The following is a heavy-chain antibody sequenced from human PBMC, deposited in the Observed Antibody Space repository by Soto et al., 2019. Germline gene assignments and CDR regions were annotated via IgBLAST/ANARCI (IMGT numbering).Heavy chain of an antibody. J-gene: IGHJ5*01. CDR2: INHSGRA. CDR1: GGSFSGHS. CDR3: STRAYDTNGYYRFDP. Sequence: SETLSLTCTVYGGSFSGHSWTWIRQSPGKGLEWLGDINHSGRANYSPSLKSRVTISLDTSKNQFSLTLSAVTAADTAMYYCSTRAYDTNGYYRFDPWGQGTLVTVSS. D-gene: IGHD3-22*01. V-gene: IGHV4-34*01.